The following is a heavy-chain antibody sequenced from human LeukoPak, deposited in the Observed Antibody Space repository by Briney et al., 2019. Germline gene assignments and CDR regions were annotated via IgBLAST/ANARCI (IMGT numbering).Heavy chain of an antibody. CDR3: ARDHSMNYGNWFDP. CDR1: GFTFSTYA. Sequence: GRSLRLSCAASGFTFSTYAMHWVRQAPGKGLEWVAVISFDGSTKYYADSVKGRLTISRDNSKNTLYLQMNSLRAEDTAVYYCARDHSMNYGNWFDPWGQGTLVTVSS. J-gene: IGHJ5*02. CDR2: ISFDGSTK. V-gene: IGHV3-30-3*01. D-gene: IGHD2/OR15-2a*01.